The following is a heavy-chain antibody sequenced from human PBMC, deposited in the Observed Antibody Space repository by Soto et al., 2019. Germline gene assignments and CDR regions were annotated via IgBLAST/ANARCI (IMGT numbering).Heavy chain of an antibody. CDR2: ISGSGDST. CDR1: GFILRSYA. V-gene: IGHV3-23*01. Sequence: GSLRLSCAASGFILRSYAMSWVRQAPGRGLEWVSAISGSGDSTYYADSVKGRFTISRDNSKNTLYLQMNSLRAEDTAVFYCAKLTGDPDAFDFWGQGTMVTVSS. CDR3: AKLTGDPDAFDF. D-gene: IGHD4-17*01. J-gene: IGHJ3*01.